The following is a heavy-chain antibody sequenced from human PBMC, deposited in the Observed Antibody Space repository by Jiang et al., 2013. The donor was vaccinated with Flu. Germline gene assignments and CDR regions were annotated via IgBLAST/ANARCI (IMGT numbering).Heavy chain of an antibody. D-gene: IGHD3-22*01. CDR2: SSSDGRTT. Sequence: VQLVESGGRVVYPGGSLRLSCAASGFTFSAYAIHWIRRTPGNGLEWVAISSSDGRTTQHADSVKGRFSISRDNSRNTLYLQMDYLMPQDTAVYHCVRVGTRIPYYYEPGGGAGPFDVWGPGTRVTV. V-gene: IGHV3-30*04. CDR3: VRVGTRIPYYYEPGGGAGPFDV. J-gene: IGHJ3*01. CDR1: GFTFSAYA.